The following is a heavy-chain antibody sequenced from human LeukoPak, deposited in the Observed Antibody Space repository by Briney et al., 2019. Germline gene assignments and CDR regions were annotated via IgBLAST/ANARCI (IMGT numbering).Heavy chain of an antibody. D-gene: IGHD3-10*01. V-gene: IGHV3-23*01. CDR3: AKRGVVIRAVIIVGFHKEAYYFDY. CDR1: GITLSNYG. Sequence: GGSLRLSCAVSGITLSNYGMSWVRQAPGKGLEWVAGPSDSGGSTNYADSVKGRFTVSRDNPKNTLYLQMNSLRAEDTAVYFCAKRGVVIRAVIIVGFHKEAYYFDYWGQGALVTVSS. CDR2: PSDSGGST. J-gene: IGHJ4*02.